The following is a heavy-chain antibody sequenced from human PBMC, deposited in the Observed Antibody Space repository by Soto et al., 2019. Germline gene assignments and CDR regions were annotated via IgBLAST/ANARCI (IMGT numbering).Heavy chain of an antibody. J-gene: IGHJ4*02. D-gene: IGHD2-21*01. V-gene: IGHV3-64D*06. CDR2: IGPNGNGP. CDR3: VKELHISDWC. Sequence: SCKASGYSFTSYGICWVRQTPGQGLEYVSAIGPNGNGPYYADSVKGRFTTSRDNSETKLYLQMTSLRVEDSAPYYCVKELHISDWCWGRGTLVTVSS. CDR1: GYSFTSYG.